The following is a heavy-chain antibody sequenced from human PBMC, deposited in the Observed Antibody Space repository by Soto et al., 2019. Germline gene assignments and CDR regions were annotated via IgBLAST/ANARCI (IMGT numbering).Heavy chain of an antibody. J-gene: IGHJ6*02. CDR1: GFTFSSYW. V-gene: IGHV3-74*01. CDR3: ARDRTMVREEGPDDYYYYYGMDV. D-gene: IGHD3-10*01. CDR2: INSDGSST. Sequence: GGSLRLSCAASGFTFSSYWMHWVRQAPGKGLVWVSRINSDGSSTSYADSVKGRFTISRDNAKNTLYLQMNSLRAEDTAVYYCARDRTMVREEGPDDYYYYYGMDVWGQGTTVTVSS.